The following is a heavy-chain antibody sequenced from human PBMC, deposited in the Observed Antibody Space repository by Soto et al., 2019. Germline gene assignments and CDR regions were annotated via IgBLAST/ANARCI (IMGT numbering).Heavy chain of an antibody. CDR3: ARRISYGAYYFDS. V-gene: IGHV4-34*01. Sequence: QVHLQQWGAGLLRPSETLSLTCGIYGGSFSYDYWSWIRQPPGKGLEWIGEINRSGGSNYNPSLRSRITVSVDTHKSQFSLKLNSVTAADTAVYYCARRISYGAYYFDSWGQGTLVTVSS. D-gene: IGHD3-10*01. CDR2: INRSGGS. CDR1: GGSFSYDY. J-gene: IGHJ4*02.